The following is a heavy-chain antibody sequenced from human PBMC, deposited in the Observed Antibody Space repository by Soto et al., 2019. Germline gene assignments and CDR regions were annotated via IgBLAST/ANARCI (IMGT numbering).Heavy chain of an antibody. J-gene: IGHJ4*02. D-gene: IGHD3-22*01. CDR2: IYYSGST. CDR1: GGSISSYY. V-gene: IGHV4-59*01. Sequence: SETLSLTCTVSGGSISSYYWSWIRQPPGKGLEWIGYIYYSGSTNYNPSLKSRVTISVDTSKNQFSLKVSSVTAADTAVYYCARAGDRSGYYYYFDYWGQGTLVTVSS. CDR3: ARAGDRSGYYYYFDY.